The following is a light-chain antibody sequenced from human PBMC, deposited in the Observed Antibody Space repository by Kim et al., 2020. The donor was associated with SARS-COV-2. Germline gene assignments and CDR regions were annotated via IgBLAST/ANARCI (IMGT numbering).Light chain of an antibody. CDR1: QNINTW. V-gene: IGKV1-12*01. Sequence: SAAVGDRVTITCRASQNINTWLAWYQQKPGKAPKLLIYAASSLQSGVPSRFSGSGSGTAFTLTIAILQPDDSATYYCQQANSFPPFTFGQGTKVDIK. J-gene: IGKJ1*01. CDR3: QQANSFPPFT. CDR2: AAS.